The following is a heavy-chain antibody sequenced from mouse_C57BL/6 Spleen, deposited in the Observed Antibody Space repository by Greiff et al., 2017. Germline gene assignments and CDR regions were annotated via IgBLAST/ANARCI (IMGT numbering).Heavy chain of an antibody. J-gene: IGHJ2*01. CDR1: GYTFTSYW. CDR2: IHPNSGST. V-gene: IGHV1-64*01. D-gene: IGHD3-3*01. Sequence: QVQLQQPGAELVKPGASVKLSCKASGYTFTSYWMHWVKQRPGQGLEWIGMIHPNSGSTNYNEKFKSKATLTVDKSSSTAYMQLSSLTSEDSAVYYCARGVGQGGYYFDYWGQGTTLTVSS. CDR3: ARGVGQGGYYFDY.